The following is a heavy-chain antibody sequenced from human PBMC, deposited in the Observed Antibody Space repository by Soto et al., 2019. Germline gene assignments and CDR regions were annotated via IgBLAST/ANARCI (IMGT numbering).Heavy chain of an antibody. Sequence: SETLSLTCTVSGGSVSSGSYYWSWIRQPPGKGLEWIGYIYYSGSTNYNPSLKSRVTVSVDTSKNQFSLKLSSVTAADTAVYYCARVVSYFGVFIHHVLNWFDPCGQRSLVTVSS. CDR2: IYYSGST. V-gene: IGHV4-61*01. CDR1: GGSVSSGSYY. J-gene: IGHJ5*02. CDR3: ARVVSYFGVFIHHVLNWFDP. D-gene: IGHD3-3*01.